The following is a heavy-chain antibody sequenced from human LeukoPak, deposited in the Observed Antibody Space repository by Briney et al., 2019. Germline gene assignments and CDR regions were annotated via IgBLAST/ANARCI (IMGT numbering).Heavy chain of an antibody. Sequence: GGSLRLSXAASGFTFSSYSMNWVRQAPGKGLEWVSSVSSSSSYIYYADSVKGRFTISRDNAKNSLYLQMNSLRAEDTAVYYCARGSHPDKWELRKYNWFDPWSQGTLVTVSS. D-gene: IGHD1-26*01. V-gene: IGHV3-21*01. J-gene: IGHJ5*02. CDR2: VSSSSSYI. CDR1: GFTFSSYS. CDR3: ARGSHPDKWELRKYNWFDP.